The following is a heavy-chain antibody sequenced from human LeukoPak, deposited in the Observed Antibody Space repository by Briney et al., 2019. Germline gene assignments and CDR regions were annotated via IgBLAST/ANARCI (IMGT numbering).Heavy chain of an antibody. CDR2: ICTSGSN. CDR3: ARHRGYSYGFDDFNI. V-gene: IGHV4-4*07. CDR1: GGSISTYY. J-gene: IGHJ3*02. Sequence: TSGTLSLTCTVSGGSISTYYWSWIRQPAGKGLEWIGRICTSGSNNYNPSLKSRLTMSIEPSKNQFSLKLSSVTAADTAVYYCARHRGYSYGFDDFNIWGQGTMVIVSS. D-gene: IGHD5-18*01.